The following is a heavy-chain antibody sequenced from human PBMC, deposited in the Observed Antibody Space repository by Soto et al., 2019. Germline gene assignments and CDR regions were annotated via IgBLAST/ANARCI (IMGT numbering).Heavy chain of an antibody. V-gene: IGHV4-59*01. Sequence: PSETLSLTCTVSGGSISSYYWSWIRQPPGKGLEWIGYIYYSGSTNYNPSLKSRVTISVDTSKNQFSLKLSSVTAADTAVYHCARAYCSSTSCYAPRYFDLRGRRTLVTVSS. D-gene: IGHD2-2*01. J-gene: IGHJ2*01. CDR2: IYYSGST. CDR3: ARAYCSSTSCYAPRYFDL. CDR1: GGSISSYY.